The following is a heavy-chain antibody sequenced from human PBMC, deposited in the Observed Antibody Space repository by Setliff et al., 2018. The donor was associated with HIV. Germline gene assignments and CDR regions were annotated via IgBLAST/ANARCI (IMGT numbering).Heavy chain of an antibody. CDR2: IANGINT. D-gene: IGHD3-22*01. Sequence: GGSLRLSCAASGFSFSNYAMTWVRQAPGKGLEWVSTIANGINTSYADSVKGRFTISRDNSKNTVYLQMNSLRAEDTAEYYCAKELAASGLGYFDSWGRGILVTSPQ. J-gene: IGHJ4*02. CDR1: GFSFSNYA. V-gene: IGHV3-23*01. CDR3: AKELAASGLGYFDS.